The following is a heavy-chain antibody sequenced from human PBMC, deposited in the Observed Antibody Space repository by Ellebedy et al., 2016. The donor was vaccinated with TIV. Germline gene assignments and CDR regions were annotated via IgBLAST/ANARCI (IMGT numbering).Heavy chain of an antibody. D-gene: IGHD3-16*02. CDR1: GDSVSSNIAA. V-gene: IGHV6-1*01. CDR3: ARGRTMGVTDINWFDP. J-gene: IGHJ5*02. Sequence: SETLSLXXAISGDSVSSNIAAWTWIRQSPSRGLEWLGRTYYRSKWYNDYAVSVKSRITINPDTSKNQFSLQLNSVTPEDTAVYYCARGRTMGVTDINWFDPWGQGTLVTVSS. CDR2: TYYRSKWYN.